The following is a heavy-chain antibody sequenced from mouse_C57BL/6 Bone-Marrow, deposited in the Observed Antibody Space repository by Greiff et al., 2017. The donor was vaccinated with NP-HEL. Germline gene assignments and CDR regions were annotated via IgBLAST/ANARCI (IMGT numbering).Heavy chain of an antibody. CDR2: INPNNGGT. Sequence: EVQLQESGPELVKPGASVKMSCKASGYTFTDYNMHWVKQSHGKSLEWIGYINPNNGGTSYNQKFKGKATLTVNKSSSTAYMELRSLTSEDSAVYYCARKDYGSSYDAMDYWGPGTSVTVSS. D-gene: IGHD1-1*01. J-gene: IGHJ4*01. V-gene: IGHV1-22*01. CDR3: ARKDYGSSYDAMDY. CDR1: GYTFTDYN.